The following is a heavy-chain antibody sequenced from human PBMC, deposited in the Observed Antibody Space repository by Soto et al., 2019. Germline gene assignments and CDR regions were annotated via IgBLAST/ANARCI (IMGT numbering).Heavy chain of an antibody. CDR3: AREYSSSITWFDP. D-gene: IGHD6-6*01. V-gene: IGHV4-59*01. Sequence: PSETLSLTCTVSGGSISSYYWSWIRQPPGKGLEWIGYIYYSGSTNYNPSLKSRVTISVDTSKNQFSLKLSSVTAADTAVYYCAREYSSSITWFDPWGQGTLVTVSS. CDR1: GGSISSYY. CDR2: IYYSGST. J-gene: IGHJ5*02.